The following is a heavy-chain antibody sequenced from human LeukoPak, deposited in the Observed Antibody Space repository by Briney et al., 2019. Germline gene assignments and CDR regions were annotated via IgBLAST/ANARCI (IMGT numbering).Heavy chain of an antibody. CDR1: GGTFSSYA. J-gene: IGHJ3*02. CDR3: ARSNRKGYCSSTSCYTGAFDI. CDR2: IIPIFGTA. V-gene: IGHV1-69*01. Sequence: SVKVSCKASGGTFSSYAISWVRQAPGQGLEWMGGIIPIFGTANYAQKFQGRVTITADESTSTAYMELSSLRSEDTAVYYCARSNRKGYCSSTSCYTGAFDIWGQGTMVTVSS. D-gene: IGHD2-2*01.